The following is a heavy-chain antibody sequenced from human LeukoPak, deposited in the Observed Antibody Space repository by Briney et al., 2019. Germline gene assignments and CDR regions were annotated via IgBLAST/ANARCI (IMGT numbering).Heavy chain of an antibody. CDR3: ARVRVITMFDP. CDR2: INHSGST. V-gene: IGHV4-34*01. CDR1: GGSFSGYY. Sequence: SGTLSLTCAVYGGSFSGYYWSWIRQPPGKGLEWIGEINHSGSTNYNPSLKSRVTISVDTSKNQFSLKLSSVTAADTAVYYCARVRVITMFDPWGQGTLVTVSS. J-gene: IGHJ5*02. D-gene: IGHD3-22*01.